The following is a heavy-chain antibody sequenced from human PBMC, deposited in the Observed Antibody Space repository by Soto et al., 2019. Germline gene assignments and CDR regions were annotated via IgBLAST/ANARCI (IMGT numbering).Heavy chain of an antibody. D-gene: IGHD3-16*01. CDR3: ARTDNVGYYAH. CDR1: GESISSGYC. CDR2: SYHSGTT. Sequence: SETLSLTWAVPGESISSGYCWDWIRQPPGKWLEWIGSSYHSGTTYYNPSRTSRVTISVDTSKNQYSLRLSAVNAADSAVDYCARTDNVGYYAHFGQGALVTVSS. V-gene: IGHV4-38-2*01. J-gene: IGHJ1*01.